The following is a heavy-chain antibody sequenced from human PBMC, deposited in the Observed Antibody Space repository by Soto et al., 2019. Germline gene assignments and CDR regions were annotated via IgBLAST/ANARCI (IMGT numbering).Heavy chain of an antibody. J-gene: IGHJ1*01. CDR2: IIPIFGTA. Sequence: SVKVSCKASGGTFSSYAISWVRQAPGQGLEWMGGIIPIFGTANYAQKFQGRVTITADKSTSTAYMELSSLRSEDTAVYYCAREAAHKKNTGLTWGQGTLVTVSS. CDR3: AREAAHKKNTGLT. CDR1: GGTFSSYA. D-gene: IGHD3-10*01. V-gene: IGHV1-69*06.